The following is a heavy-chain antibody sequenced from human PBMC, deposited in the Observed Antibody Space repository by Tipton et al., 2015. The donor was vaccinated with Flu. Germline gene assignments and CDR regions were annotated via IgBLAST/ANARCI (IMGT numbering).Heavy chain of an antibody. CDR3: ARSTYYYGSGTSDF. D-gene: IGHD3-10*01. Sequence: GLVKPSETLSLICAVSDYSISSGYYWGWIRQPPGKGLEWIGCISHSGRTYYNPSLKSRVTVSLDTSNNQFSLNLRFVTAADTAMYYCARSTYYYGSGTSDFWGQGALVTVTS. CDR2: ISHSGRT. J-gene: IGHJ4*02. CDR1: DYSISSGYY. V-gene: IGHV4-38-2*01.